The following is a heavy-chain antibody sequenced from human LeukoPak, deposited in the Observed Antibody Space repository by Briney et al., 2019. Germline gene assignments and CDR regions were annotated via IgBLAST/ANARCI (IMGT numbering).Heavy chain of an antibody. CDR2: IWYDGSNK. Sequence: GGSLRLSCAASGFTVSSNYMTWVRQAPGKGLEWVAVIWYDGSNKYYADSVKGRFTISRDNSKNTLYLQMNSLRAEDTAVYYCARDRGYSYGPLADWGQGTLVTVSS. D-gene: IGHD5-18*01. CDR3: ARDRGYSYGPLAD. J-gene: IGHJ4*02. CDR1: GFTVSSNY. V-gene: IGHV3-33*08.